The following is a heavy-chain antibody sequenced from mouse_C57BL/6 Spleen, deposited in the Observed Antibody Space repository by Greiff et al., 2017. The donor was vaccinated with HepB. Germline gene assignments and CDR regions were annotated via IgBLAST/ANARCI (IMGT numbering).Heavy chain of an antibody. D-gene: IGHD1-1*01. V-gene: IGHV14-2*01. CDR3: ARVTTVVAYYAMDY. CDR1: GFNIKDYY. J-gene: IGHJ4*01. CDR2: IDPEDGET. Sequence: DVKLVESGAELVKPGASVKLSCTASGFNIKDYYMHWVKQRTEQGLEWIGRIDPEDGETKYAPKFQGKATITADTSSNTAYLQLSSLTSEDTAVYYCARVTTVVAYYAMDYWGQGTSVTVSS.